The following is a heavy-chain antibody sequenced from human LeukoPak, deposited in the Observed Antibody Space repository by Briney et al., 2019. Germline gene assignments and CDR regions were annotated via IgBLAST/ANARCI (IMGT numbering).Heavy chain of an antibody. J-gene: IGHJ6*02. CDR1: GGSISSSSYY. D-gene: IGHD6-6*01. CDR3: ARHPWYSEYSGMDV. Sequence: SETLSLTCSVSGGSISSSSYYWGWIRQSPGKGLEWIGNIHYSGTTYYNPSLQSRVTMSVDTSKNQFSLKVTSVTAADTAVYYCARHPWYSEYSGMDVWGQGTTVIVS. V-gene: IGHV4-39*01. CDR2: IHYSGTT.